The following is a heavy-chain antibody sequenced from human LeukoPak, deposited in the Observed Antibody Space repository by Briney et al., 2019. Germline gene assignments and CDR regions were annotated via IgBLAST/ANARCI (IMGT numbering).Heavy chain of an antibody. CDR1: GFTFSSYD. CDR2: IGTAGDT. CDR3: ARGVATSYLFDY. Sequence: GGSLRLSCAASGFTFSSYDMHWVRQATGKGLEWVSAIGTAGDTYYPGSVKGRFTISRENAKNSLYLQMNSLRAGDTAVYYCARGVATSYLFDYWGQGTLVTVSS. V-gene: IGHV3-13*01. J-gene: IGHJ4*02. D-gene: IGHD5-24*01.